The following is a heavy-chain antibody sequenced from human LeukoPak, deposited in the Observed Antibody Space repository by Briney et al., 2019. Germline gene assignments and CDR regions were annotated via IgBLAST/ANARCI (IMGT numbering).Heavy chain of an antibody. CDR2: ISNYNGLT. CDR1: GYTFTNDG. Sequence: ASVRVSCKASGYTFTNDGVSWVRQAPGRGLEWVGWISNYNGLTHSAPRFQGRVTVTTDTSTSTAYMELRSLRSDDTAVYYCAAGGSSSWFQYFQHWGQGTLVTVSS. V-gene: IGHV1-18*01. CDR3: AAGGSSSWFQYFQH. J-gene: IGHJ1*01. D-gene: IGHD6-13*01.